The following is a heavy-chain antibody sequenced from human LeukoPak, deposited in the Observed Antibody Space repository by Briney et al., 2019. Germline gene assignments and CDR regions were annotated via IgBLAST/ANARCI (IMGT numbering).Heavy chain of an antibody. J-gene: IGHJ4*02. V-gene: IGHV3-48*02. Sequence: GGSLRLSCAASGFTLRSYNMNWVRQAPGKGLEWISYITTSIDIISYADSVKGRFTISRDNAKNSLYLQMDSLRDEDTAVYYCVRDHNYYFGYWDQGILVTVSA. CDR2: ITTSIDII. CDR1: GFTLRSYN. CDR3: VRDHNYYFGY.